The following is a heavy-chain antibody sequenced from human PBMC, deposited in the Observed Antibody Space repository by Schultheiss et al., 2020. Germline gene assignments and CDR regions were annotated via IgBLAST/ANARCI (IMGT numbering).Heavy chain of an antibody. Sequence: SATLSLTCAVSGYSISSGYYWGWIRQPPGKGLEWIGSIYHSGSTYYNPSLKSRVTISVDTSKNQFSLKLSSVTAADTAVYYCARDYSGYETDGGTNWFDPWGQGTLVTGSS. CDR2: IYHSGST. D-gene: IGHD5-12*01. J-gene: IGHJ5*02. V-gene: IGHV4-38-2*02. CDR1: GYSISSGYY. CDR3: ARDYSGYETDGGTNWFDP.